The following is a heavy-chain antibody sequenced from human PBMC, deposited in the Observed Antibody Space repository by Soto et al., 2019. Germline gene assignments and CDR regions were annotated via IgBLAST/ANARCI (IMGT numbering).Heavy chain of an antibody. V-gene: IGHV3-23*01. D-gene: IGHD3-9*01. J-gene: IGHJ4*02. Sequence: AGGSLRLSCAASGFNFNTYAMSWVRQAPGKGLELVSAISGSGAYTYYADSVKGRFTISRDNSKNTLYLQVNSLRAEDTAVYYCAAKTGRYLDWTQGELDCWGPGTLGTVSS. CDR1: GFNFNTYA. CDR3: AAKTGRYLDWTQGELDC. CDR2: ISGSGAYT.